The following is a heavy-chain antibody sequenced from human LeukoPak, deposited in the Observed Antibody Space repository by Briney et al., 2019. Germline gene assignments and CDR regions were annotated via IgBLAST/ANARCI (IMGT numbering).Heavy chain of an antibody. J-gene: IGHJ4*02. CDR3: ARTTGSSSWYLFYY. CDR1: GGSISSSNYY. D-gene: IGHD6-13*01. CDR2: IYYSGST. V-gene: IGHV4-39*01. Sequence: NPSETLSLTCGVSGGSISSSNYYWGWIRQPPGKGLEWIGSIYYSGSTYYNPSLKSRVTMSVDTPKKQFSLKLSSVTAADTAVYYCARTTGSSSWYLFYYWGQGTLVTVSS.